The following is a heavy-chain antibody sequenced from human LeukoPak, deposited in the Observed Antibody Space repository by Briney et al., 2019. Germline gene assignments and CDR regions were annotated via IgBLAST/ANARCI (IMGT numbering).Heavy chain of an antibody. CDR2: MNPNSGNT. V-gene: IGHV1-8*01. Sequence: ASVKVSCKASGYTFTSYDINWVRQATGQGLEWMGWMNPNSGNTGYAQKFQGRVTMTRNTSISTAYMELSSLRSEDTAVYYCARGLGDFWSGYLSSLDYYYYYGMDVWGQGTTVTVSS. J-gene: IGHJ6*02. CDR3: ARGLGDFWSGYLSSLDYYYYYGMDV. D-gene: IGHD3-3*01. CDR1: GYTFTSYD.